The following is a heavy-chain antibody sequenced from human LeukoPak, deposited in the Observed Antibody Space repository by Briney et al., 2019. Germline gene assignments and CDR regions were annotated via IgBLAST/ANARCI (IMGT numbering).Heavy chain of an antibody. CDR3: ATTYYYDSSGYAGY. D-gene: IGHD3-22*01. J-gene: IGHJ4*02. CDR2: INSDGSRT. Sequence: GGSLRLSCAASGFTFTNYWMSWVRQAPGKGLVWVSRINSDGSRTSYADSVKGRFTISRDNAKNTLYLQMNSLGAEDTAVYYCATTYYYDSSGYAGYWGQGTLVTVSS. V-gene: IGHV3-74*01. CDR1: GFTFTNYW.